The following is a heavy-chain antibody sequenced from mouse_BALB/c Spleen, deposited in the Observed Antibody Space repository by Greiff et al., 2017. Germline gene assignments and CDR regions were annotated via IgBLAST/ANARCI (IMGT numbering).Heavy chain of an antibody. CDR1: GYSITSGYY. Sequence: EVKLMESGPGLVKPSQSLSLTCSVTGYSITSGYYWNWIRQFPGNKLEWMGYISYDGSNNYNPSLKNRISITRDTSKNQFFLKLNSVTTEDTATYYCARGRRLDYWGQGTTLTVSS. CDR3: ARGRRLDY. V-gene: IGHV3-6*02. D-gene: IGHD2-12*01. J-gene: IGHJ2*01. CDR2: ISYDGSN.